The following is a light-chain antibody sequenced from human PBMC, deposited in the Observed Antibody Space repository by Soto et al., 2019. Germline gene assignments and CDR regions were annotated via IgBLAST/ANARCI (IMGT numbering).Light chain of an antibody. CDR1: SSDVGGYNF. Sequence: QSALTQPPSASGSPGQSVTISCTGTSSDVGGYNFVSWYQQHPGKAPQLIIYEVTKRPSGVPDRFSGSKSGNMASLTVSGLQTEDEADYYCSSYAATNNYVFGSGTKLTVL. V-gene: IGLV2-8*01. CDR3: SSYAATNNYV. CDR2: EVT. J-gene: IGLJ1*01.